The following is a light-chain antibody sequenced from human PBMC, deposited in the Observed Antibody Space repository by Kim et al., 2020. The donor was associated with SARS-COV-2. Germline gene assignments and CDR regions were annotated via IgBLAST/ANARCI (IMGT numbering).Light chain of an antibody. J-gene: IGKJ4*01. CDR1: QSVSSN. V-gene: IGKV3-15*01. CDR3: QQYNNWPLT. Sequence: VSPGETAILSCRASQSVSSNLAWYQQKPGQAPRLLIYGASTRATGIPARFSGSGSGTEFTLTISSLQSEDFAVYYCQQYNNWPLTFGGGTKVDIK. CDR2: GAS.